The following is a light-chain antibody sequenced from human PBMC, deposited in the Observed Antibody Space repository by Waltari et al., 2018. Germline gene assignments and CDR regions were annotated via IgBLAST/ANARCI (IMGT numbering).Light chain of an antibody. CDR3: QQYHNWPPWA. CDR1: QSVSNNY. CDR2: EAS. V-gene: IGKV3-20*01. J-gene: IGKJ1*01. Sequence: EIVLTQSPGTLSLSPGERATLSCRASQSVSNNYLAWYQQRPGQPPRHLIYEASLRATGIPDRFSGSGSGTDFTLTISRLEPEDFAVYYCQQYHNWPPWAFGQGTKVEIK.